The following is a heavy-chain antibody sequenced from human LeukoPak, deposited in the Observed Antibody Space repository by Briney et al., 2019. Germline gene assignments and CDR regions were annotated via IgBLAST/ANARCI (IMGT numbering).Heavy chain of an antibody. CDR3: ARARGYCSSTSCPENWFDP. V-gene: IGHV4-34*01. Sequence: SETLSLTCAVYGGSFSGYYWSWIREPPGKGLEWIGEINHSGSTNYNPSLKSRVTISVDTSKNQFSLKLSSVTAADTAVYYCARARGYCSSTSCPENWFDPWGQGTLVTVSS. CDR2: INHSGST. D-gene: IGHD2-2*01. CDR1: GGSFSGYY. J-gene: IGHJ5*02.